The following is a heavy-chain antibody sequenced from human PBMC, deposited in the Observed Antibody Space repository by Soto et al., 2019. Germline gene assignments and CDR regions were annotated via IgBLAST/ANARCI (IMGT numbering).Heavy chain of an antibody. J-gene: IGHJ4*02. CDR3: AKDIRRGFSSAWGD. CDR2: MSWNSGTI. Sequence: EVQLVESGGGLVQPGRSLRLSCAASGFTFNDYAMHWVRQAPGKGLEWVSGMSWNSGTIAYADSVKGRFTVSRDNAKNSLYLQMNSLGADDTAVYYCAKDIRRGFSSAWGDWGQGALVTVSS. V-gene: IGHV3-9*01. CDR1: GFTFNDYA. D-gene: IGHD6-19*01.